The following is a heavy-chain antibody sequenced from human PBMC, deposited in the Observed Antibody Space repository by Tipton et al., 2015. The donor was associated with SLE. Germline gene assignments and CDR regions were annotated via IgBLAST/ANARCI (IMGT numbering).Heavy chain of an antibody. CDR2: ISGSGDTT. D-gene: IGHD2-21*02. J-gene: IGHJ4*02. V-gene: IGHV3-23*01. CDR1: GFTFSHYA. Sequence: SLSLSCAASGFTFSHYAVSWVRQAPGMGLEWVSAISGSGDTTNYADSAKGRFTISRDNSKHTLYLQMSSLRAEDTAVYYCAKDLAVTPIYRFDFWGLGTLVAVSS. CDR3: AKDLAVTPIYRFDF.